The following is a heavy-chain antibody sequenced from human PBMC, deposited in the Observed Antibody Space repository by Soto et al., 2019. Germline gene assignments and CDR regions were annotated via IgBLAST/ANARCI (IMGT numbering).Heavy chain of an antibody. D-gene: IGHD3-16*01. CDR3: ARDSAGGGVYYYGMDV. CDR1: GGSISSGDYY. Sequence: PSETLSLTCTVSGGSISSGDYYWSWIRQPPGKGLEWIGYIYYSGSTYYNPSLKSRVTISVDTSKNQFSLKLSSVTAADTAVYYCARDSAGGGVYYYGMDVWGQGTTVTVSS. V-gene: IGHV4-30-4*01. J-gene: IGHJ6*02. CDR2: IYYSGST.